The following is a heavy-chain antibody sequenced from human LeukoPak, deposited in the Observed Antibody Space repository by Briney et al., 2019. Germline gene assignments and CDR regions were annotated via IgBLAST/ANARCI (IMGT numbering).Heavy chain of an antibody. CDR2: IYHSGST. CDR3: ASDLPNQEDAFDI. Sequence: SETLSLTCAVSGGSISSSNWWSWVRQPPGKGLEWIGEIYHSGSTNYNPSLKSRVTISVDKSKNQFSLKLSSVTAADTAVYYCASDLPNQEDAFDIWGQGTMVTVSS. J-gene: IGHJ3*02. V-gene: IGHV4-4*02. CDR1: GGSISSSNW.